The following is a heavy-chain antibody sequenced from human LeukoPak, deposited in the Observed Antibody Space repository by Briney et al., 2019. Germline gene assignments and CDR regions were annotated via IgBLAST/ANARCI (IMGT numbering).Heavy chain of an antibody. Sequence: ASVKVSCKASGYTFTSYYMHWERHGPGQGLEWMGIINPSGGSTSYPQKFQGRVTMTRDTSTSTVYMELSSLRSEDTAVYYCARAKQQLVVLDYWGQGTLVTVSS. D-gene: IGHD6-6*01. J-gene: IGHJ4*02. CDR2: INPSGGST. CDR3: ARAKQQLVVLDY. V-gene: IGHV1-46*01. CDR1: GYTFTSYY.